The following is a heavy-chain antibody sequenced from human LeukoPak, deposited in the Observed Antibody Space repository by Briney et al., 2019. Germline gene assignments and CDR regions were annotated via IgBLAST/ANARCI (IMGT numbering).Heavy chain of an antibody. CDR2: ISGCGGST. Sequence: GGSLRLSCAASGFTFSSYAMSWVRQAPGKGLEWVSAISGCGGSTYYADSVKGQFTISRDNSKNTLYLQMNSLRAEDTAVYYCAKVSRVATIGDYWGQGTLVTVSS. V-gene: IGHV3-23*01. CDR1: GFTFSSYA. D-gene: IGHD5-12*01. CDR3: AKVSRVATIGDY. J-gene: IGHJ4*02.